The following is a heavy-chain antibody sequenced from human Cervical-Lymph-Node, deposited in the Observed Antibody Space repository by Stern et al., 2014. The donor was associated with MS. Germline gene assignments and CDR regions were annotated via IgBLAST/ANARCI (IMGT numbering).Heavy chain of an antibody. V-gene: IGHV4-31*03. Sequence: QLQLQESGPGLVKPSETLSLTCTVSGGSISSGGYYWSWIRQHPGKGLEWIGYIYYSGSTYSNPSLKSRLTISVDTSKNQFSLRLSSVTAADTAVYYCARGPNYYGSGRKFYYHYGMDVWGQGTTVTVSS. CDR2: IYYSGST. CDR1: GGSISSGGYY. D-gene: IGHD3-10*01. J-gene: IGHJ6*02. CDR3: ARGPNYYGSGRKFYYHYGMDV.